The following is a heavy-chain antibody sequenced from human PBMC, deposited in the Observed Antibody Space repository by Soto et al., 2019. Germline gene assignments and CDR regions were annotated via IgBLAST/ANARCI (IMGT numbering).Heavy chain of an antibody. CDR2: IYYSGST. CDR3: ARVGYPVAPFDY. CDR1: GGSISSGDYY. D-gene: IGHD3-16*02. J-gene: IGHJ4*02. V-gene: IGHV4-30-4*01. Sequence: SETLSLTCTVSGGSISSGDYYWSWIRQPPGKGLEWIGYIYYSGSTYYNPSLKSRVTISVDTSKNQFSLKLSSVTAADTAVYYCARVGYPVAPFDYWGQGTLVTVSS.